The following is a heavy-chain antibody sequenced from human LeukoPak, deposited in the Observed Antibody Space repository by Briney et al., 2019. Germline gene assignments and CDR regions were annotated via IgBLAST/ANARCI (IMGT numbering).Heavy chain of an antibody. CDR2: IIPIFGTA. CDR1: GGTFSSYA. Sequence: ASVKVSCKASGGTFSSYAISWVRQAPGQGLEWRGGIIPIFGTANYAQKFQGRVTITTDESTSTAYMELSSLRSEDTAVYYCARGSTYYYDSSGYFYRIPDAFDIWGQGTMVTVSS. CDR3: ARGSTYYYDSSGYFYRIPDAFDI. V-gene: IGHV1-69*05. D-gene: IGHD3-22*01. J-gene: IGHJ3*02.